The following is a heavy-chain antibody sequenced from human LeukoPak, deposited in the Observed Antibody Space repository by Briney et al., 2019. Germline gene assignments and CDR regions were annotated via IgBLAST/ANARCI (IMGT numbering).Heavy chain of an antibody. CDR1: GASISSTKW. J-gene: IGHJ4*02. D-gene: IGHD3-10*01. CDR3: ARRLYYYGSGSSFDY. CDR2: IYHSGSI. V-gene: IGHV4-4*02. Sequence: SGTLSLTCAVSGASISSTKWWTWVRQPPGKGLEWIGEIYHSGSINYNPSLKSRVTISVDKSKNQFSLKVTSVTAADTAVYYCARRLYYYGSGSSFDYWGQGTLVTVSS.